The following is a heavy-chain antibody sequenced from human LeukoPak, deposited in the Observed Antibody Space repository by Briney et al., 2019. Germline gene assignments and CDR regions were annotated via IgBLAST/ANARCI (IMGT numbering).Heavy chain of an antibody. Sequence: PGGSLRLSCAASGFTFSSYEMNWVRQAPGKGLEWVSYISSSGSTIYYADSVKGRFTISRDNAKNSLYLQMNSLRAEDTAVYYCASEIWLPQTPNWFDPWGQGTLDTVSS. V-gene: IGHV3-48*03. CDR3: ASEIWLPQTPNWFDP. CDR1: GFTFSSYE. CDR2: ISSSGSTI. J-gene: IGHJ5*02. D-gene: IGHD5-24*01.